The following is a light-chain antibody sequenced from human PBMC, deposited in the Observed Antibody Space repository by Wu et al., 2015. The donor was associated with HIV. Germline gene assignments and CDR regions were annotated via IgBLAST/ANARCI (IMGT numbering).Light chain of an antibody. Sequence: DIQLTQSPSSLSASVGDRVTITCRASQAINSYLAWYQQKQGKAPQLLIFAASTLQSGVPSRFSGSGSGTDFTLTISSLQPEDVATYYCQKYNTAPWTFGQGTKVEMK. CDR3: QKYNTAPWT. CDR2: AAS. CDR1: QAINSY. J-gene: IGKJ1*01. V-gene: IGKV1-27*01.